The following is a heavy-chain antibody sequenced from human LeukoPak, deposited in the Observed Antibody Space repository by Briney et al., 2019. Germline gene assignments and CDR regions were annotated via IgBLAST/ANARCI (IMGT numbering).Heavy chain of an antibody. CDR2: IRSKANSYAT. CDR1: GFTFSGSA. CDR3: TRNNCSSTSCYDS. V-gene: IGHV3-73*01. J-gene: IGHJ4*02. D-gene: IGHD2-2*01. Sequence: GGSLRLSCAASGFTFSGSAMHWVRQASGKGLEWVGLIRSKANSYATAYAASVKCMFTIARDDSKNTAYLQMNSLKTEDTAVYYCTRNNCSSTSCYDSWGQGTLVTVSS.